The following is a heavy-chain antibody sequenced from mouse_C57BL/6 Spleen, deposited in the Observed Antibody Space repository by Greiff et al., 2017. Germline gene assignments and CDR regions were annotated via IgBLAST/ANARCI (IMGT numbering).Heavy chain of an antibody. J-gene: IGHJ1*03. CDR1: GYTFTDYY. CDR3: SRWGYGSSYGYFDV. V-gene: IGHV1-26*01. CDR2: INPNNGGT. D-gene: IGHD1-1*01. Sequence: EVPLQQSGPELVKPGASVKISCKASGYTFTDYYMNWVKQSPGKGLEWIGDINPNNGGTSYNQKFKGKASLTVDKSSSTAYMELRSLTSEDSAVYYCSRWGYGSSYGYFDVWGTGTTVTVSS.